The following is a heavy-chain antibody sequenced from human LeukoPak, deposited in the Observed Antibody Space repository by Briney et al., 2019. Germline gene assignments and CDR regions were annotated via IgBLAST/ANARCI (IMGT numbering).Heavy chain of an antibody. CDR3: ATGSGYYSVY. CDR1: GFTFSSYA. D-gene: IGHD3-22*01. V-gene: IGHV3-23*01. J-gene: IGHJ4*02. CDR2: ISGSGAGT. Sequence: GGSLRLSCAASGFTFSSYAMSWVRQAPGKGLEWVSAISGSGAGTLYADSVKGRFTISGDNSKNTLYLQMNSLRAEDTAVYYCATGSGYYSVYWGQGTLVTVSS.